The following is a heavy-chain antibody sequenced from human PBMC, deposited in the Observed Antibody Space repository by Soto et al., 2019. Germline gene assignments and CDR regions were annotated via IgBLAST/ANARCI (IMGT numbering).Heavy chain of an antibody. CDR1: GYSFTSYW. CDR2: IYPGDSDT. CDR3: AICYDSSGYTPIPYYFDY. V-gene: IGHV5-51*01. D-gene: IGHD3-22*01. J-gene: IGHJ4*02. Sequence: PGESLKISCKGSGYSFTSYWIGWVRQMPGKGLEWMGIIYPGDSDTRYSPSFQGQVTISADKSISTAYLQWSSLKASDTAVYYCAICYDSSGYTPIPYYFDYWGQGTLVTVSS.